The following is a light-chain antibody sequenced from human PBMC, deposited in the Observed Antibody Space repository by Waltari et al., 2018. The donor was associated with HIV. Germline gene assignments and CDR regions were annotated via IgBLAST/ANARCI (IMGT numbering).Light chain of an antibody. CDR3: HHRNNWPPRST. Sequence: EIVLTQSPATLSLSPGDRVTLSCRASQSVNSYLAWYRQKPGQTPRLIMYDTSNKAAGVPARFSGSGSGTDFNLTISSLEAEDFAVYYCHHRNNWPPRSTFGQGTKVEIK. J-gene: IGKJ2*02. CDR2: DTS. V-gene: IGKV3-11*01. CDR1: QSVNSY.